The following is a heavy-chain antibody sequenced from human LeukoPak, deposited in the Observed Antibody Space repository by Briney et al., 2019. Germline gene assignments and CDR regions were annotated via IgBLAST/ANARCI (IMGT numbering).Heavy chain of an antibody. CDR2: IYYSGST. CDR1: GGSISSYY. V-gene: IGHV4-59*08. Sequence: PSETLSLTCTVSGGSISSYYWSWIRQPPGKGLEWIGYIYYSGSTNYNPSLKSRVTISVDTSKNQFSLKLSSVTAADTAVYYCARGKSLAVAGIDYWGQGTLVTVSS. D-gene: IGHD6-19*01. CDR3: ARGKSLAVAGIDY. J-gene: IGHJ4*02.